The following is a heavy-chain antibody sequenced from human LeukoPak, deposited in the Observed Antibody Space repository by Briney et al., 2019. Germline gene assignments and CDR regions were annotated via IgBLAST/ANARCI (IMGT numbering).Heavy chain of an antibody. CDR2: IYYSGST. Sequence: SSETLSLTCTVSGGSISSGGYYWSWIRQHPGKGLEWIGYIYYSGSTYYNPSLKSRVTISVDTSKNQFSLKLSSVTAADTAVYYCASLRYCSGGSCYWDYYYGMDVWGQGTTVTASS. CDR3: ASLRYCSGGSCYWDYYYGMDV. CDR1: GGSISSGGYY. D-gene: IGHD2-15*01. V-gene: IGHV4-31*03. J-gene: IGHJ6*02.